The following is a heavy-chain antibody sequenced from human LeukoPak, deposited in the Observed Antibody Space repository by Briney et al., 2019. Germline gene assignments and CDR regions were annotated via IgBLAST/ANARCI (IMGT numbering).Heavy chain of an antibody. V-gene: IGHV3-48*01. CDR1: GFSFRSYS. CDR3: VRDHNWAFDY. CDR2: IGPNSWII. J-gene: IGHJ4*02. D-gene: IGHD1-1*01. Sequence: PGRSLRLSCAASGFSFRSYSMNWVRHAPAEGLQWLSYIGPNSWIIYYTDSVEGRFTISRDNAKNSLYLQMNSLRAEDTAVYYCVRDHNWAFDYWGQGTLVTVSS.